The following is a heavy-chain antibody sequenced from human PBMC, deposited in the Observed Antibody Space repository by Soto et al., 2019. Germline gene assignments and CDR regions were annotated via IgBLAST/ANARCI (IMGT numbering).Heavy chain of an antibody. V-gene: IGHV3-23*01. CDR3: AKDQGREGVLPANNFDY. CDR2: ISGSGGST. Sequence: EVQLLESGGGLVQPGGSLRLSCAASGFTFSSYAMSWVRQAPGKGLEWVSAISGSGGSTYYADSVKGRFTISRDNSKNTLYLQMNSLRAEDTAVYYCAKDQGREGVLPANNFDYWGQGTLVTVSS. CDR1: GFTFSSYA. D-gene: IGHD3-16*01. J-gene: IGHJ4*02.